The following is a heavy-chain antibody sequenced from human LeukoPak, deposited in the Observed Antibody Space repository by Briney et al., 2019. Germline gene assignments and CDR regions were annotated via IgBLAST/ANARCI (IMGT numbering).Heavy chain of an antibody. CDR2: IIPIFGRT. CDR1: GGNFSAYG. J-gene: IGHJ4*02. V-gene: IGHV1-69*13. D-gene: IGHD3-22*01. CDR3: ARGGWNKFDY. Sequence: GASVKVSCKASGGNFSAYGVNWVRQAPGQGLEWMGGIIPIFGRTAYAQKFQGRITLTADESTNVVYLELSSLRSDDTAVYYCARGGWNKFDYWGQGTLVTVSS.